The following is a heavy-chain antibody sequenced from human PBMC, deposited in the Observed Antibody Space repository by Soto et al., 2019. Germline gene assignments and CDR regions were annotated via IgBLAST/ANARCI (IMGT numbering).Heavy chain of an antibody. V-gene: IGHV3-66*01. CDR3: ARDPWAADY. CDR1: GFTVSTKS. D-gene: IGHD3-16*01. Sequence: EVQLVESGGGLVQPGGSLRLSCAASGFTVSTKSMSWVRQAPGKGLEWVSVIYSGGSPFYADSVRGRFTISRDNSMNTVNLQMNSLRAEDTAVYYCARDPWAADYWGQGTLVTVSS. J-gene: IGHJ4*02. CDR2: IYSGGSP.